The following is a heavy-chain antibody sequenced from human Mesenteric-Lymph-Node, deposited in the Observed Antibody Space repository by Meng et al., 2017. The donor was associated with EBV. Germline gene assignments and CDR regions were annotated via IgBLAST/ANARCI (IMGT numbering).Heavy chain of an antibody. CDR3: ARDADYGDYD. J-gene: IGHJ4*02. Sequence: QVQLVQSGAEVTRPGASVKVPCKASGYTFTGYYIHWVRQAPGQGLEWMGRISPNSGDTKYAQKFQGRVTMTRDTSISTAYMELSRLGSDDTAVYYCARDADYGDYDWGQGTLVTVSS. CDR2: ISPNSGDT. CDR1: GYTFTGYY. V-gene: IGHV1-2*06. D-gene: IGHD4-17*01.